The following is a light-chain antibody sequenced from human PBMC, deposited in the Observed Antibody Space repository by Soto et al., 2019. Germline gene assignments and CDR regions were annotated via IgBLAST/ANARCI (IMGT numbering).Light chain of an antibody. CDR2: DAP. J-gene: IGKJ1*01. V-gene: IGKV1-5*01. CDR3: QQYNTYSRA. CDR1: QSIGRW. Sequence: DIHMTQSPSILSAFVGDRVTITCRASQSIGRWLAWYQQKPGKAPKLLIYDAPTLESGAPSRVSGSGSGTEFTLSISSLQPDDFATYFCQQYNTYSRAFGQGTKVDIK.